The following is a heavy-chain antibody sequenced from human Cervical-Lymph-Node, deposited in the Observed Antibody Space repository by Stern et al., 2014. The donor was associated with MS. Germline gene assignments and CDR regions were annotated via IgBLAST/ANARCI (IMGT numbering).Heavy chain of an antibody. CDR1: GFTFSSYA. V-gene: IGHV3-30*01. CDR3: ARDRFDP. CDR2: ISYDGSNK. J-gene: IGHJ5*02. Sequence: QMQLVQSGGGVVQPGRSLRLSCAASGFTFSSYAMHWVRQAPGKGLEWVAVISYDGSNKYYADSVKGRFTISRDNSKNPLYLQMNSLRAEDTAVYYCARDRFDPWGQGTLVTVSS.